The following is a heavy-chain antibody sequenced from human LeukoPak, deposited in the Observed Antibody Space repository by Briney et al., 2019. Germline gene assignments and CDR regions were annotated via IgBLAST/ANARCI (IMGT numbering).Heavy chain of an antibody. D-gene: IGHD3-22*01. V-gene: IGHV3-30*18. Sequence: SXXGSDKYYGDSVKGGFTISRDNSNNMLHLQMNSLRAEDTAVYYCAKEGYYYDSSGYPYYYDYWGQGTLVTVSS. CDR2: SXXGSDK. CDR3: AKEGYYYDSSGYPYYYDY. J-gene: IGHJ4*02.